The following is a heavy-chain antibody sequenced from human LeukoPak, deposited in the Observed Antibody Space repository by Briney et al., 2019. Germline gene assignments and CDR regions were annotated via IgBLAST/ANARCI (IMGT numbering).Heavy chain of an antibody. Sequence: SSETLSLTCTVSGASIDSYYWDWIRQSPGKGLEWIACISNSGSTKYNPSLTDRVTMSVDRSKNQVSLRLRSVTAADTGVYYCTKGYYEPFDKWGQGTLVTVSS. CDR1: GASIDSYY. V-gene: IGHV4-59*13. CDR3: TKGYYEPFDK. D-gene: IGHD3-22*01. J-gene: IGHJ4*02. CDR2: ISNSGST.